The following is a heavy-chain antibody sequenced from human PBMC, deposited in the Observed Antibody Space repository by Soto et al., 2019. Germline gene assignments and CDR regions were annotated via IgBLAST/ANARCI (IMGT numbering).Heavy chain of an antibody. CDR1: GFTFSDYY. J-gene: IGHJ4*02. CDR3: ARGMGRPERYDYDDRSGFDY. CDR2: ISSSGSTI. D-gene: IGHD3-22*01. Sequence: GGSLRLSCAASGFTFSDYYMSWIRQAPGKGLEWVSYISSSGSTIYYADSVKGRFTISRDNAKNSLYLQMNSLRAEDPAVYYCARGMGRPERYDYDDRSGFDYWGQGTLVTVSS. V-gene: IGHV3-11*01.